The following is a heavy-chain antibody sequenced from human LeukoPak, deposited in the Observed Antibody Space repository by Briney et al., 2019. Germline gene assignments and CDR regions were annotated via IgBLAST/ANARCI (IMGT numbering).Heavy chain of an antibody. CDR3: ATGESLDY. Sequence: PSETLSLTCTGSGTSISSHYWSWIRQPAGKGLEWIGRLYTSGSTKYNPSLKSRVSMSVDTSKNEFSLKLSSVTAADTAVYFCATGESLDYWGQGTLVTVSS. D-gene: IGHD1-14*01. CDR2: LYTSGST. CDR1: GTSISSHY. J-gene: IGHJ4*02. V-gene: IGHV4-4*07.